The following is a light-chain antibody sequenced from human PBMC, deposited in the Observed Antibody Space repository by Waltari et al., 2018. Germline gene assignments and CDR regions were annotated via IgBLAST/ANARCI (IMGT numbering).Light chain of an antibody. Sequence: QSVLTQPPSASGTPGQRVTIPRSGSTSNIGNNPVNWYQQLPGTAPKVLIYNDDQRPWGVPDRFSVSKSGPSASLAISGLQSDDEGDYYCAARDDSLNVWVFGGGTKVTVL. CDR3: AARDDSLNVWV. CDR2: NDD. V-gene: IGLV1-44*01. CDR1: TSNIGNNP. J-gene: IGLJ3*02.